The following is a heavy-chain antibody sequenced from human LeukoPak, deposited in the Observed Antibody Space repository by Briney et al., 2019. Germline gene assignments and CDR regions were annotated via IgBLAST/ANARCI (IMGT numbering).Heavy chain of an antibody. D-gene: IGHD3-22*01. Sequence: SETLSLTCAVYGGSFSGYYWSWIRQPPGKGLEWIGEINHSGSTNYNPSLKSRVTISVDTSKNQFSLKLSSVTAADTAVYYCARVSPSYYYDSSGYCNFDYWGQGTLVTVSS. V-gene: IGHV4-34*01. CDR2: INHSGST. CDR1: GGSFSGYY. CDR3: ARVSPSYYYDSSGYCNFDY. J-gene: IGHJ4*02.